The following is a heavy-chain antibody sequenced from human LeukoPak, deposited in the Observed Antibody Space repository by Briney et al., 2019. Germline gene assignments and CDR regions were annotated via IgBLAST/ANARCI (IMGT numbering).Heavy chain of an antibody. CDR3: AKVHSSYSSSGHFDY. CDR2: ISYDGSNK. J-gene: IGHJ4*02. V-gene: IGHV3-30*18. Sequence: PGGSLRLSCAASGFTFSSYGMRWVRQAPGKGLEWVAVISYDGSNKYYADSVKGRFTISRDNSKNTLYLQMNSLRAEDTAVYYCAKVHSSYSSSGHFDYWGQGTLVTVSS. D-gene: IGHD6-13*01. CDR1: GFTFSSYG.